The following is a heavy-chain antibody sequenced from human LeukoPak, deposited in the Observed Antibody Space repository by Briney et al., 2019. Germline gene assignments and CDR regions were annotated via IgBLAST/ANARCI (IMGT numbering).Heavy chain of an antibody. CDR1: GGSFSGYY. CDR3: ARQTGSGLFILP. Sequence: SETLSLTCAVYGGSFSGYYWSWIRQPPGKGLEWIGEINHSGSTNYNPSLKSRVTISVDTSKNQFSLKLSSVTAADTAVYYCARQTGSGLFILPGGQGKLVTVSS. J-gene: IGHJ4*02. D-gene: IGHD3-10*01. V-gene: IGHV4-34*01. CDR2: INHSGST.